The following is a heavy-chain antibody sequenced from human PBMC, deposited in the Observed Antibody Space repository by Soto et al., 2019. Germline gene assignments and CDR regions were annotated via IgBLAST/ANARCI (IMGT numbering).Heavy chain of an antibody. CDR3: ARGRDIVVVVAATGWFDP. V-gene: IGHV4-34*01. D-gene: IGHD2-15*01. CDR2: INHSGST. Sequence: QVQLQQWGAGLLKPSETLSLTCAVYGGSFSGYYWSWIRQPPGKGLEWIGEINHSGSTNYNPSLKRPVTIAVDTSKIQCSLMLSSVTAADTAVYYCARGRDIVVVVAATGWFDPWGQGTLVTVAS. J-gene: IGHJ5*02. CDR1: GGSFSGYY.